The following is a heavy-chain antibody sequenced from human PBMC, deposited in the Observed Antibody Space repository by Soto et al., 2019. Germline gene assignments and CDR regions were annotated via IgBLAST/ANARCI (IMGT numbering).Heavy chain of an antibody. CDR2: MVSDGSKI. Sequence: QVQLVESGGGVVQPGTSLRLSCAASGFTFSAYGMHWVRQAPGKGLEWVALMVSDGSKIYYADSVKGRFTISRDNSKNMLDLQLDSMRAEDMGVYCCARGATSGSSRGFWIDRWGQGTLVSVSS. J-gene: IGHJ5*02. V-gene: IGHV3-33*01. CDR1: GFTFSAYG. CDR3: ARGATSGSSRGFWIDR. D-gene: IGHD3-3*01.